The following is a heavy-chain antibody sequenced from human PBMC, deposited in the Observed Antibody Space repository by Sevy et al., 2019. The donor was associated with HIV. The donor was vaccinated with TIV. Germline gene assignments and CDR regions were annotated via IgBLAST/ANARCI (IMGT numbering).Heavy chain of an antibody. V-gene: IGHV3-30*04. D-gene: IGHD1-1*01. CDR1: GFTFSRYS. CDR3: ALERLSSDVAEYFQN. J-gene: IGHJ1*01. CDR2: ISFDASNK. Sequence: GGSLRLSCAASGFTFSRYSMHWVRQAPGKGLEWVATISFDASNKHYADSVKGRFTISRDNFQNSLFLQMNSLRREDTAVYYCALERLSSDVAEYFQNWGQGTLVTVSS.